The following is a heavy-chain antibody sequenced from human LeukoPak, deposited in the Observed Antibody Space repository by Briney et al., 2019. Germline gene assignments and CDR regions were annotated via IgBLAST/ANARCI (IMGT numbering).Heavy chain of an antibody. D-gene: IGHD6-25*01. CDR2: NSGTT. Sequence: LETLSLTRTVSGDSISSNYFSSNLFHWGWLRQPPGEGLEWIGSNSGTTYYNPSLKSRVTISVDTSKNQFFLKLTSVTAADTAVYYCAGDCCGYRSWFDPWGQGTLVTVSS. CDR1: GDSISSNYFSSNLFH. V-gene: IGHV4-39*07. J-gene: IGHJ5*02. CDR3: AGDCCGYRSWFDP.